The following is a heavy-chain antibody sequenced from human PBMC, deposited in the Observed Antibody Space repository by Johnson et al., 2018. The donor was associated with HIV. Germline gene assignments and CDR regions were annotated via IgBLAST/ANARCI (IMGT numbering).Heavy chain of an antibody. J-gene: IGHJ3*02. CDR1: GFSFSDYY. Sequence: QMQLVESGGGLVKPGGSLRLSCAASGFSFSDYYMSWIRQAPGKGLEWVSYISSSGSTLYYAASVVKGRFTISRDNAKNSVFPQMNSLSVEDKAIYYCARQPDNFWSSDAFDIWGQGTMVTVSS. D-gene: IGHD3-3*01. V-gene: IGHV3-11*04. CDR3: ARQPDNFWSSDAFDI. CDR2: ISSSGSTL.